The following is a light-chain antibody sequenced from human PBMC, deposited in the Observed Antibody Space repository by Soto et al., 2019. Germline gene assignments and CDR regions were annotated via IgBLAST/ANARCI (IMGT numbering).Light chain of an antibody. CDR1: QSVSSSY. CDR3: QQYGSSPRT. V-gene: IGKV3-20*01. CDR2: GAS. Sequence: EIVLTQSPGTLSLSPGERATLSCRASQSVSSSYLAWYQQKPGQAPRLLIYGASSRATGIPDRFSGSGSGTDFTRTSSRLEPEDCAVYDCQQYGSSPRTVGQGTKLEIK. J-gene: IGKJ2*01.